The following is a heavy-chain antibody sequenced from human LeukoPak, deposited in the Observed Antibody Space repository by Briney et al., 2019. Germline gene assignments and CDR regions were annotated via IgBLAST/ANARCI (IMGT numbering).Heavy chain of an antibody. J-gene: IGHJ4*02. D-gene: IGHD3-22*01. Sequence: GGSLRLSCAASGFTFSSYAMTWVRQAVGKGLEWVSSMSGGGATSYYADSVKGRFAVSRDYSKNTLYLQMDSLRAEDTAVYYCARDYDYDSSGYSSDWGQGTLVTVSS. CDR3: ARDYDYDSSGYSSD. CDR2: MSGGGATS. CDR1: GFTFSSYA. V-gene: IGHV3-23*01.